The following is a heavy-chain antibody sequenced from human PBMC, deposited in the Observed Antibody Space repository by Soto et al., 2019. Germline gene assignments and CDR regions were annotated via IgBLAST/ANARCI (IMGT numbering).Heavy chain of an antibody. CDR1: GFTFSDYY. D-gene: IGHD2-15*01. CDR2: ISSSSSYT. V-gene: IGHV3-11*06. Sequence: GGSLRLSCAASGFTFSDYYMSWIRQAPGKGLEWVSYISSSSSYTNYADSVKGRFTISRDNAKNSLYLQMNSLRAEDTAVYYCARHPPDCSGGSCYSDYWGQGTLVTVSS. CDR3: ARHPPDCSGGSCYSDY. J-gene: IGHJ4*02.